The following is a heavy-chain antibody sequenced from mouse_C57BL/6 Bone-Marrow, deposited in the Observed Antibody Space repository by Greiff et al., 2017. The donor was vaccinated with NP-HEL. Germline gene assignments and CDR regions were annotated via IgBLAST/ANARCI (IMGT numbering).Heavy chain of an antibody. CDR3: AREGYGVDY. V-gene: IGHV3-6*01. D-gene: IGHD1-2*01. J-gene: IGHJ2*01. Sequence: EVKLMESGPGLVKPSQSLSLTCSVTGYSITSGYYWNWIRQFPGNKLEWMGYISYDGSNNYNPSLKNRIPITRDTSKNQFFLKLNSVTTEDTATYYCAREGYGVDYWGQGATLTVSS. CDR1: GYSITSGYY. CDR2: ISYDGSN.